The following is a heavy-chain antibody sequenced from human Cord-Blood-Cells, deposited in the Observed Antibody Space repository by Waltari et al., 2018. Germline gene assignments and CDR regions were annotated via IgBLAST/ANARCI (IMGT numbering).Heavy chain of an antibody. V-gene: IGHV3-53*04. Sequence: EVQLVESGGGLVQPGGSLRLSCAASGFTVSSNYMSWVRQAPGKGREWVFVIYSGGSTYYADSGKGRFTISRHNAKNTLYLQMNSLRAEDTAVYYCARDRLWGWYFDLWGRGTLVTVSS. D-gene: IGHD3-16*01. CDR2: IYSGGST. CDR3: ARDRLWGWYFDL. J-gene: IGHJ2*01. CDR1: GFTVSSNY.